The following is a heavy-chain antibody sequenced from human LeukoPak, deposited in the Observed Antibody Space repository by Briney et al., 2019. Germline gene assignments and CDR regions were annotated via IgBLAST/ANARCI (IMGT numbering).Heavy chain of an antibody. CDR2: ISPSGGGA. Sequence: GGPLTLSCAASGLTFSSYAMSWVRQAPGKGPEWVSGISPSGGGAYYADSVKGRFTISRDTSKNTLYLQMDSLRAEDTAIYYCAKDRPLRYFGGAIDYWGQGTLVTVSS. D-gene: IGHD3-9*01. CDR3: AKDRPLRYFGGAIDY. J-gene: IGHJ4*02. CDR1: GLTFSSYA. V-gene: IGHV3-23*01.